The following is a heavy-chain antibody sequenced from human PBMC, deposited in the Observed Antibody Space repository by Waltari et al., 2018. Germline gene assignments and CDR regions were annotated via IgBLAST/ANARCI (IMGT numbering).Heavy chain of an antibody. CDR2: ISGIGEST. CDR1: GFPFTNYA. V-gene: IGHV3-23*01. D-gene: IGHD2-21*01. J-gene: IGHJ4*02. Sequence: EVQLLESGGGLVQPGGSLRLSCEASGFPFTNYAMNWVRQAPGKGTGWVSAISGIGESTYYADSVKCRFSISRDNPKNTLYLQMSSLRAEDTAVYYCAKGTNMVITHSYFDCWGQGILVTVSS. CDR3: AKGTNMVITHSYFDC.